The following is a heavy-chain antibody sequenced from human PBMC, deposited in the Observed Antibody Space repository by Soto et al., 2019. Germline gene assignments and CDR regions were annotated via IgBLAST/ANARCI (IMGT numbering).Heavy chain of an antibody. CDR3: ARQKRGSSGWFKYYFDY. D-gene: IGHD6-19*01. J-gene: IGHJ4*02. CDR2: IYYSGST. CDR1: GGSISSYY. Sequence: SETLSLTCTVSGGSISSYYWSWIRQPPGKGLEWIGYIYYSGSTNYNPSLKSRVTISVDTSKNQFSLKLSSVTAADTAVYYCARQKRGSSGWFKYYFDYWGQGTLVTVSS. V-gene: IGHV4-59*08.